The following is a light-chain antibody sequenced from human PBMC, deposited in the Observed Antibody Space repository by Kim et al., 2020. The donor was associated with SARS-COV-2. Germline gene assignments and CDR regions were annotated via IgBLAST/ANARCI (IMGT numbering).Light chain of an antibody. Sequence: SSELTQDPAVSVALGQTVRITCQGNSLRNYYASWYQQKPGQAPVLVIYNKNNRPSGIPDRFSGSSSGDTASLTIPGAQAEDEADYYCNSRDYTGDVWVFG. V-gene: IGLV3-19*01. CDR1: SLRNYY. CDR2: NKN. CDR3: NSRDYTGDVWV. J-gene: IGLJ3*02.